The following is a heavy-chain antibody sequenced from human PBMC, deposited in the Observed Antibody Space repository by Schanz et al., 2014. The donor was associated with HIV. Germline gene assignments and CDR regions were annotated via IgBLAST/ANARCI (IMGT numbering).Heavy chain of an antibody. CDR3: ARGAAEMATMTPWRY. CDR1: GYTFTNYA. CDR2: INTYNGQT. Sequence: QVQLVQSGSEVGKPGASVKVSCKASGYTFTNYAFGWVRQAPGQGLEWVGSINTYNGQTDYGRKLQGRVTMTTDRSTSTAYLELRSLRSDDTAVYYCARGAAEMATMTPWRYWGQGTRVTVSS. J-gene: IGHJ4*02. D-gene: IGHD5-12*01. V-gene: IGHV1-18*01.